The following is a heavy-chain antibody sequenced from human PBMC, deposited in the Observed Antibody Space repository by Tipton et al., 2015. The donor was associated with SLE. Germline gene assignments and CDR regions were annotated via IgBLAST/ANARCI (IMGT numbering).Heavy chain of an antibody. CDR3: ARDPAVAGTSAFDI. J-gene: IGHJ3*02. V-gene: IGHV4-59*11. CDR1: GGSISSHY. Sequence: TLSLTCTVSGGSISSHYWSWIRQPPGKGLEWIAYIHYSGITNYNPSLKSRVTISVDTSKNHFSLKLSSVTAADTAVYYCARDPAVAGTSAFDIWGQGTMVTVSS. CDR2: IHYSGIT. D-gene: IGHD6-19*01.